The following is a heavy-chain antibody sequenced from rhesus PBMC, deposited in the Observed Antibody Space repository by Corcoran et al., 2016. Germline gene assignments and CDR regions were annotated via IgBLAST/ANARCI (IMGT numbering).Heavy chain of an antibody. J-gene: IGHJ6*01. CDR1: GGSLSSSS. Sequence: QLQLPASGPGLVKPSEPLSVTCAVSGGSLSSSSWRWIRQAPGQGLEWIGYSYGSGSSTKYNPALKSRVTRSVDTSKNQLSRKLSSGTTADTAVYYCAREVHRYGLDSGGQGVCVTVSS. CDR2: SYGSGSST. V-gene: IGHV4-169*02. D-gene: IGHD6-13*01. CDR3: AREVHRYGLDS.